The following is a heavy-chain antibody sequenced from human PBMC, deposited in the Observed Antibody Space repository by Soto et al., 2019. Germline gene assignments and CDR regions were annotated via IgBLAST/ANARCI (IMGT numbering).Heavy chain of an antibody. V-gene: IGHV1-58*01. Sequence: SVKVSCKGSGFAFTCSAVQWVRQARGQRLEWIGWIVVGSGNTNYAQKFQERVTITRDMSTSTAYMELSSLRSEDTAVYYCAAPTVTNYYYGMDVWGQ. CDR1: GFAFTCSA. J-gene: IGHJ6*02. CDR3: AAPTVTNYYYGMDV. CDR2: IVVGSGNT. D-gene: IGHD4-4*01.